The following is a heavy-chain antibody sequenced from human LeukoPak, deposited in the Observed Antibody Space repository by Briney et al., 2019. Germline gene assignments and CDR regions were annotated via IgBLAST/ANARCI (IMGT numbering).Heavy chain of an antibody. CDR2: IRSRRDNYAT. Sequence: GGSLRLSCAASGFSLSDSHMHWVGQAPGKWLEWVGHIRSRRDNYATAYGVSVQGRFTISRDDSNNMAYLQMNSLTADDTAVYYCSRQTVSCHDFWGQGTLVTVSS. V-gene: IGHV3-73*01. CDR1: GFSLSDSH. CDR3: SRQTVSCHDF. D-gene: IGHD2-2*01. J-gene: IGHJ4*02.